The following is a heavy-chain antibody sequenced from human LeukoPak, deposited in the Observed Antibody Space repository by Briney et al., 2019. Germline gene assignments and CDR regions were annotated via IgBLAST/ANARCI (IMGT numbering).Heavy chain of an antibody. Sequence: GGSLRLSCAASGFTFNSYAMTWVRQAPGKGLEWVSAISGSGGGTYFADSVKGRFTISRDNSKNTLYLQMNSLRPEDTAVYYCAKDSCGGDCYYFDSWGQGTLVTVSS. CDR1: GFTFNSYA. J-gene: IGHJ4*02. D-gene: IGHD2-21*02. V-gene: IGHV3-23*01. CDR2: ISGSGGGT. CDR3: AKDSCGGDCYYFDS.